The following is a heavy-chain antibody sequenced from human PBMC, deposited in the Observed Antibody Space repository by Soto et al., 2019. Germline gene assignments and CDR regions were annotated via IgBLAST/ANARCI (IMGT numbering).Heavy chain of an antibody. J-gene: IGHJ6*02. Sequence: EVQLVESGGGLVQPGRSLRLSCAASGFTFDDYAMHWVRQAPGKGLEWVSGISWNSGSIGYADSVKGRFTISRDNAKNSLYLRMNSLRAEDTALYYCAKDRIAAAFDGMDVWGQGTTVTVSS. CDR2: ISWNSGSI. CDR1: GFTFDDYA. V-gene: IGHV3-9*01. CDR3: AKDRIAAAFDGMDV. D-gene: IGHD6-13*01.